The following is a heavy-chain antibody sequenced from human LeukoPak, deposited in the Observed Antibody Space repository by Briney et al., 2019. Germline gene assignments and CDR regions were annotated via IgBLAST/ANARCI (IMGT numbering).Heavy chain of an antibody. V-gene: IGHV3-49*04. Sequence: PGRSLRLSCTAAGFTFGDYAMSWVRQAPGKRLEWVGFISSKAYGGTTKYVASAKGTFTISRDDSKRIAYLQMNSLKTEYTAVYYCTRVLDYALTVIVVARPIFDYWGQGTLVTVSS. CDR1: GFTFGDYA. D-gene: IGHD3-22*01. CDR3: TRVLDYALTVIVVARPIFDY. J-gene: IGHJ4*02. CDR2: ISSKAYGGTT.